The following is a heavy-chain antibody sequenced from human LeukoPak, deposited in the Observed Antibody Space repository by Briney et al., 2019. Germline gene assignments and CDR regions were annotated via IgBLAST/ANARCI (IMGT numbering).Heavy chain of an antibody. D-gene: IGHD3-22*01. CDR2: ISGSGIYT. V-gene: IGHV3-23*01. Sequence: GGSLRLSCAASGFTFSSYAMSWVRQAPGKGLEWVSGISGSGIYTYYADSVKGRLTISRDNSKNTLSLQMHSLRAEDTAVYYCAKDRTGYDSSGYYTHWGQGTLVTVSS. CDR3: AKDRTGYDSSGYYTH. J-gene: IGHJ1*01. CDR1: GFTFSSYA.